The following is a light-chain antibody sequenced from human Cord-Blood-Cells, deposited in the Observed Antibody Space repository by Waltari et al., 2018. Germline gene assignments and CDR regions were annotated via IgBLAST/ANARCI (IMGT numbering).Light chain of an antibody. J-gene: IGLJ2*01. CDR3: SSYTSSSTKV. Sequence: QSALTQPASVSGSPGQSITISCTGTSSDVGGYNYVSWYQQHPGKAPKLMICDVSKRPSGVSNRFSGSKSGNTASLTISGLQAEDEADYYCSSYTSSSTKVFGGGTKLTVL. CDR2: DVS. CDR1: SSDVGGYNY. V-gene: IGLV2-14*01.